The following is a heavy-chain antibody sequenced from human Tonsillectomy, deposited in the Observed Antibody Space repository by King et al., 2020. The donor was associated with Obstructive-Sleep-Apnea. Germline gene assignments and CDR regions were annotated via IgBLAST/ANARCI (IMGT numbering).Heavy chain of an antibody. V-gene: IGHV3-48*04. CDR2: ISISSSTL. J-gene: IGHJ4*02. D-gene: IGHD3-22*01. Sequence: VQLVESGGGLVQPGGSLRLSCAASGFTFSSYGLNWVRHAPGKGLEWVSYISISSSTLYYVDSLKGRLTRSRANAKNSLYLQMNSLGAEDTAVYYCAGTLPLRDDSSGYYGVGLDYWGQGSLVTVSS. CDR3: AGTLPLRDDSSGYYGVGLDY. CDR1: GFTFSSYG.